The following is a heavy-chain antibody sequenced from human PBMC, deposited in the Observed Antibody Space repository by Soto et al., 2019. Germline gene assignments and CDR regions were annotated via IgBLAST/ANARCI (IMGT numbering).Heavy chain of an antibody. J-gene: IGHJ4*02. V-gene: IGHV4-39*01. CDR3: AMIVLAPAALGTIDY. Sequence: PSETLSLTCTVSVDSISSSISYWGWILQPPGKGLEWIGNIHYSGTTYYNPSLKSRLTISVDTSKNQFSLRLSSVTAADTAVYYCAMIVLAPAALGTIDYWGQGTLVTVSS. CDR2: IHYSGTT. CDR1: VDSISSSISY. D-gene: IGHD2-2*01.